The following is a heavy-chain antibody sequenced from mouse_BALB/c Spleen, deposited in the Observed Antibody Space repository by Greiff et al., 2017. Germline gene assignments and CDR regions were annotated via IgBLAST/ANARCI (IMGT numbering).Heavy chain of an antibody. CDR3: VRQGGITTWFAY. J-gene: IGHJ3*01. D-gene: IGHD2-4*01. CDR2: IRSKSNNYAT. V-gene: IGHV10-1*02. Sequence: EVQLVESGGGLVQPKGSLKLSCAASGFTFNTYAMNWVRQAPGKGLEWVARIRSKSNNYATYYADSVKDRFTISRDDSQSMLYLQMNNLKTEDTAMYYCVRQGGITTWFAYWGQGTLVTVSA. CDR1: GFTFNTYA.